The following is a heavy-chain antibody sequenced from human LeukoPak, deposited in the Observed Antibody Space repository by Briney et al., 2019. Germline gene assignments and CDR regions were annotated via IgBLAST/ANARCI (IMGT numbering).Heavy chain of an antibody. J-gene: IGHJ4*02. CDR3: ARDRGRYDILTGYRSGRLDY. Sequence: SETLSLTCTVSGYSISGGYYWGWIRQPPGKGLEWIGSIYHSGSTYYNPSLKSRVTISVDTSKNQFSLKLSSVTAADTAVYYCARDRGRYDILTGYRSGRLDYWGQGTLVTVSS. V-gene: IGHV4-38-2*02. CDR1: GYSISGGYY. CDR2: IYHSGST. D-gene: IGHD3-9*01.